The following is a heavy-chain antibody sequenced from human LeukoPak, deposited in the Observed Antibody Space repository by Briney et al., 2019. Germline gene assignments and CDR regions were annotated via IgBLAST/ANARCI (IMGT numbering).Heavy chain of an antibody. CDR3: ARSTVRNYGGFDY. CDR1: GYTFTSYG. CDR2: IIPIFGTA. Sequence: GASVKVSCKASGYTFTSYGISWVRQAPGQGLEWMGGIIPIFGTANYAQKFQGRVTITTDESTSTAYMELSSLRSEDTAVYYCARSTVRNYGGFDYWGQGTLVTVSS. D-gene: IGHD4-17*01. J-gene: IGHJ4*02. V-gene: IGHV1-69*05.